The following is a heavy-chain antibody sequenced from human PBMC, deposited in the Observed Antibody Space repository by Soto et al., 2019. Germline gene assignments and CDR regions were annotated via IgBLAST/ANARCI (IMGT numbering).Heavy chain of an antibody. CDR3: ARYRTSGNWFNLDY. J-gene: IGHJ4*02. D-gene: IGHD6-13*01. CDR1: GLTISSASYY. CDR2: VYYNGST. V-gene: IGHV4-31*03. Sequence: TLSLSCSVSGLTISSASYYWSWIRQHPGKGLEWVGNVYYNGSTYYSPSLKSRLTVWLDTSKNQFSLRLTSVTAADTAVYYCARYRTSGNWFNLDYWGRGSLVT.